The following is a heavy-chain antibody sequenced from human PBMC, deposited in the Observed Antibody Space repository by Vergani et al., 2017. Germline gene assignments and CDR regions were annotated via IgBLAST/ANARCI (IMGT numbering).Heavy chain of an antibody. CDR1: GFTFSGFW. CDR3: ARLHYNDNYLDY. J-gene: IGHJ4*02. D-gene: IGHD5-24*01. Sequence: DVQLVESGEGLVQPGGSLRLSCVASGFTFSGFWMTWVRQAPGKGLEWVANIKQDGSDKNYVDSVKGRFTISRDNAKNSVYLQMNSLRAEDTAVYYCARLHYNDNYLDYWGQGTLVAVSS. V-gene: IGHV3-7*01. CDR2: IKQDGSDK.